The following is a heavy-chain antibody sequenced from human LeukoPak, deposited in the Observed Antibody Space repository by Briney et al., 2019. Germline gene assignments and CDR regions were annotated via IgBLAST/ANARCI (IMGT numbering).Heavy chain of an antibody. V-gene: IGHV4-34*01. Sequence: PSETLSLTCAVSGGSFSGYYWSWIRQPPGKGLEWIGEINHRGSTNYNPSLKSRVTISVDTSMNQFSLKLSSVTAADTAVYYCARGMHDFWSVSYYYYYMDVWGKGTTVTVSS. D-gene: IGHD3-3*01. CDR3: ARGMHDFWSVSYYYYYMDV. J-gene: IGHJ6*03. CDR2: INHRGST. CDR1: GGSFSGYY.